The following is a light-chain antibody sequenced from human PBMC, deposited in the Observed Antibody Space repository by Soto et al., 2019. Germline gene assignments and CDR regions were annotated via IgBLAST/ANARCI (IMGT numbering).Light chain of an antibody. V-gene: IGLV2-14*01. Sequence: QSVLTQPASVSGSHGQSITISCTGTSSDVGGYNYVSWYQQHPGKAPKLMIYDVSNRPSGVSNRFSGSKSGNTASLTISGLQAEDEADYYCSSYTSSSTVFGTGTKVTVL. CDR3: SSYTSSSTV. CDR1: SSDVGGYNY. CDR2: DVS. J-gene: IGLJ1*01.